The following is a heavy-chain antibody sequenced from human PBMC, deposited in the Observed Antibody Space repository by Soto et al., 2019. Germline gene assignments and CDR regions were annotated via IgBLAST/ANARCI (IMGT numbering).Heavy chain of an antibody. CDR3: ARVAESKQWLDP. V-gene: IGHV1-46*01. D-gene: IGHD6-19*01. J-gene: IGHJ5*02. CDR2: INPSGGST. CDR1: GYTFTSHY. Sequence: ASVKVSCKASGYTFTSHYMHCVRQAPGQGLEWMGIINPSGGSTSYAQKFQGRVTMTRDTSTSTVYMELSSLRSEDTAVYYCARVAESKQWLDPWGQGTLLTVSS.